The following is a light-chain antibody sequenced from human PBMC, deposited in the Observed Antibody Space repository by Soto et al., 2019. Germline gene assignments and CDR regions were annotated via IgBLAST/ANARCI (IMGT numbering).Light chain of an antibody. CDR2: DAS. CDR3: QQYEGNPT. Sequence: DIQLTQSPSTLSASIGDRVVITCRASQTIDRWLAWYQQRPGLAPRLLIYDASTLESGLPSRFSGSGYETEFTLTISSLKPNDFATYHCQQYEGNPTFGQGTTVEVK. J-gene: IGKJ1*01. V-gene: IGKV1-5*01. CDR1: QTIDRW.